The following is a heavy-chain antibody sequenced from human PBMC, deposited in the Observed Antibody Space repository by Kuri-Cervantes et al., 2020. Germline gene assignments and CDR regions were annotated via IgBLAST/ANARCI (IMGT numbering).Heavy chain of an antibody. CDR1: GFTFTSSA. Sequence: SVKVSCKASGFTFTSSAMQWVRQARGQRLEWIGWIVVGSGNTNYAQKFQERVTITRDMSTSTAYMELSSLRSEDTAVYYCAADQVVAGTWIDYWGQGTLVTVSS. J-gene: IGHJ4*02. CDR3: AADQVVAGTWIDY. V-gene: IGHV1-58*02. CDR2: IVVGSGNT. D-gene: IGHD6-19*01.